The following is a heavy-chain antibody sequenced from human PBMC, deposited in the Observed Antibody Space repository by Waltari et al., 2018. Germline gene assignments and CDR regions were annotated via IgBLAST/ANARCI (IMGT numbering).Heavy chain of an antibody. V-gene: IGHV3-48*04. D-gene: IGHD6-6*01. CDR3: ARGEYSLTY. CDR2: IRSSSDTI. Sequence: EVQLVESGGGLVQPGGSLRLSCAASGFTFSSDGLNWVRQAPGKGLEWISYIRSSSDTIYYADSVKGRFTISRDNAKNSLYLQMNSLRVEDTAVYYCARGEYSLTYWGQGTLVTVPS. J-gene: IGHJ4*02. CDR1: GFTFSSDG.